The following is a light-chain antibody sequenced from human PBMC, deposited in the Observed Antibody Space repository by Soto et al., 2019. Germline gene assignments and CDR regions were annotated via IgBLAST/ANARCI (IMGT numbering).Light chain of an antibody. Sequence: DIQMTQSPSSLSASVGVRVTITCRASQSISNYLNWYQQKPGKAPKLLIYAASSLQGDVPSRFSGSGSGTDFTLTISSLQPDDFATYYCQQSYSTPLTFGPGTKVDIK. CDR2: AAS. J-gene: IGKJ3*01. CDR3: QQSYSTPLT. V-gene: IGKV1-39*01. CDR1: QSISNY.